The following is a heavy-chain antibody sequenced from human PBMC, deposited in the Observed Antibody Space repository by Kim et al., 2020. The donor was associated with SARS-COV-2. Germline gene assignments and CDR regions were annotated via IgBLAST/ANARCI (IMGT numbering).Heavy chain of an antibody. D-gene: IGHD3-22*01. CDR3: ARGSYYYDSSGYYQYYFDY. Sequence: SETLSLTCTVSGGSISSYYWSWIRQPPGKGLEWIGYIYYSGSTNYNPSLKSRVTISVDTSKNQFSLKLTSVTATDTSVYYCARGSYYYDSSGYYQYYFDYWGPGDPVTVSS. CDR1: GGSISSYY. J-gene: IGHJ4*02. V-gene: IGHV4-59*01. CDR2: IYYSGST.